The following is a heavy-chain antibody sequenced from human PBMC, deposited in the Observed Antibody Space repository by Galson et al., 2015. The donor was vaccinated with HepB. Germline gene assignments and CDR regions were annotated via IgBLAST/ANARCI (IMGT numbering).Heavy chain of an antibody. D-gene: IGHD3-16*02. CDR3: ARSLITFGGVIVTTEYYFDY. CDR1: GFTFSSYW. CDR2: IKQDGSEK. J-gene: IGHJ4*02. V-gene: IGHV3-7*01. Sequence: SLRLSCAASGFTFSSYWMSWVRQAPGKGLEWVANIKQDGSEKYYVDSVKGRFTISRDNAKNSLYLQMNSLRAEDTAVYYCARSLITFGGVIVTTEYYFDYWGQGTLVTVSS.